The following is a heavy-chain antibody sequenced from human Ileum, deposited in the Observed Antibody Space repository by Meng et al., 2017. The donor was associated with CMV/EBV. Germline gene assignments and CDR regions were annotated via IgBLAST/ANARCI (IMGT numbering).Heavy chain of an antibody. CDR2: IYYSGST. Sequence: QVPLEGSGPGLVKPAETLSLACTVSGGSIMSYYWSWIRQPPGKGLEWIGYIYYSGSTNYNPSLKSRVTISVDTSKNQFSLKLSSVTAADTAVYYCARDKGGTIFDYWGQGTLVTVSS. D-gene: IGHD3-16*01. CDR1: GGSIMSYY. J-gene: IGHJ4*02. CDR3: ARDKGGTIFDY. V-gene: IGHV4-59*01.